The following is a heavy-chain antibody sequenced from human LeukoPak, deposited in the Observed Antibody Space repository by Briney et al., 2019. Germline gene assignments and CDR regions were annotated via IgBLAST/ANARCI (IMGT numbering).Heavy chain of an antibody. Sequence: GGSLRLSRGGSGFTFSSYTMMWVRQAPGKGLEWVASISSSATYIYHADSMRGRFTISRVDAKKSVFLHMNSLRAEDTVVYFRAYWDACGDFVAFEFWGQGTLVTVSS. J-gene: IGHJ4*02. CDR2: ISSSATYI. CDR1: GFTFSSYT. D-gene: IGHD4-17*01. V-gene: IGHV3-21*01. CDR3: AYWDACGDFVAFEF.